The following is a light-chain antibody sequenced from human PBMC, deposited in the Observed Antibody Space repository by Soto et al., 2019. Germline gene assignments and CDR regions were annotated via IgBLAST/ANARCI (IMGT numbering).Light chain of an antibody. CDR3: QQRSNWPPWT. V-gene: IGKV3-11*01. CDR1: QSVSSY. Sequence: IVLTQSPATLSLSPGERATLSCRASQSVSSYLAWYQQKPGQAPRLLIYDASNMATGIPARFSGSGSGTDFTLTISSLEPEDFAVYYCQQRSNWPPWTFGQGTKVDIK. CDR2: DAS. J-gene: IGKJ1*01.